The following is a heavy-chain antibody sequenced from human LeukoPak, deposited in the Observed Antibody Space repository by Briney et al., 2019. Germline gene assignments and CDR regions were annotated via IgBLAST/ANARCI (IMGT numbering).Heavy chain of an antibody. V-gene: IGHV3-53*01. Sequence: PGGSLRLSCGASGFSINTNYMNWVRQAPGKELEWVSITYFVGTTYYADSVKGRFTISRDNSKNTLYLQMNSLRDDDTAVNYCARDSEGDGYNFATWGRGTLVTVSS. CDR3: ARDSEGDGYNFAT. CDR1: GFSINTNY. J-gene: IGHJ5*02. D-gene: IGHD5-24*01. CDR2: TYFVGTT.